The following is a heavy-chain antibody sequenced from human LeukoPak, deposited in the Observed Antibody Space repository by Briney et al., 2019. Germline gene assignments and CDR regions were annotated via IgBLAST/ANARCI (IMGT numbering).Heavy chain of an antibody. Sequence: KTGGSLRLSCAASGFTFSSYSMNWVRQAPGKGLEWVSSISSSSSYIYYADSVKGRFTISRDNAKNSLYLQMNSLRAEDTAVYYCARVPRLDYDFYHPYYYYYMDVWGKGTTVTVSS. J-gene: IGHJ6*03. D-gene: IGHD3-3*01. CDR1: GFTFSSYS. CDR2: ISSSSSYI. V-gene: IGHV3-21*01. CDR3: ARVPRLDYDFYHPYYYYYMDV.